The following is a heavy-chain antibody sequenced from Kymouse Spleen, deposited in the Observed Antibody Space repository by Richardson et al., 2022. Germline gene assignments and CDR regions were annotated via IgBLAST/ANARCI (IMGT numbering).Heavy chain of an antibody. CDR1: GGSFSGYY. CDR3: ARGGRYYDSSGYYSDWFDP. V-gene: IGHV4-34*01. J-gene: IGHJ5*02. CDR2: INHSGST. D-gene: IGHD3-22*01. Sequence: QVQLQQWGAGLLKPSETLSLTCAVYGGSFSGYYWSWIRQPPGKGLEWIGEINHSGSTNYNPSLKSRVTISVDTSKNQFSLKLSSVTAADTAVYYCARGGRYYDSSGYYSDWFDPWGQGTLVTVSS.